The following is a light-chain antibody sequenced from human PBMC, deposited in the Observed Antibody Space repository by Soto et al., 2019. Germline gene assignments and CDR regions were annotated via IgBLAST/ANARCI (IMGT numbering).Light chain of an antibody. CDR3: CSYAGGTRRYV. J-gene: IGLJ1*01. CDR2: EVN. V-gene: IGLV2-23*02. CDR1: SSDVGYYNL. Sequence: QSVLTQPAGVSGSTGQSLTISCTGTSSDVGYYNLVSWYQQHPGKAPKLIIYEVNKRPSGFSNRFSGSKSGNTASLTISWLQVEDEADYYCCSYAGGTRRYVFGTGTKVTDL.